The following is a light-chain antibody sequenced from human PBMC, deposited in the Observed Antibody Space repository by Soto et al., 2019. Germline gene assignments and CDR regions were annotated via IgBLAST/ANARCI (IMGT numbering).Light chain of an antibody. V-gene: IGKV3-20*01. CDR1: QSVRSN. Sequence: ELVMTPSPATLSVSSGERATLSFRASQSVRSNLAWYQQKPGQAPRLLIYGASSRATGIPDRFSGSGSGTDFTLTISRLEPEDFAVYYCQQYGSSGTFGQGTKVDIK. CDR2: GAS. J-gene: IGKJ1*01. CDR3: QQYGSSGT.